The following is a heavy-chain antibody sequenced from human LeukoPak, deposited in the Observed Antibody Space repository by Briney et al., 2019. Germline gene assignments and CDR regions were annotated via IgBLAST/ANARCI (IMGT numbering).Heavy chain of an antibody. V-gene: IGHV3-49*04. D-gene: IGHD3-16*02. Sequence: GGSLRLSCTASGFTFGDYAMSWVRQAPGKGLEWVGFIRSKAYGGTREYAASVIGRFTTSRDDSKSIAYLQMNSLKTEDTAVYYCTSSTLRLGELSVDYWGQGTLVTVSS. J-gene: IGHJ4*02. CDR1: GFTFGDYA. CDR3: TSSTLRLGELSVDY. CDR2: IRSKAYGGTR.